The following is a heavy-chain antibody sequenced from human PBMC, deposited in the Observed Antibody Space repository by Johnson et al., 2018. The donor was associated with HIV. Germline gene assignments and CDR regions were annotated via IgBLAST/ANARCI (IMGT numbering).Heavy chain of an antibody. D-gene: IGHD6-19*01. J-gene: IGHJ3*01. CDR1: GITFDDYG. V-gene: IGHV3-20*04. Sequence: VQLVESGGGVVRPGGSLRLSCAASGITFDDYGMSWVRQAPGKGLEWVSGINWNGGSTGYADSVKGRFTNSRDNAKNSLYLKMNSLRAEDTALYYWARDKIYGSAWGDAFDVWGQGTMVTVSS. CDR3: ARDKIYGSAWGDAFDV. CDR2: INWNGGST.